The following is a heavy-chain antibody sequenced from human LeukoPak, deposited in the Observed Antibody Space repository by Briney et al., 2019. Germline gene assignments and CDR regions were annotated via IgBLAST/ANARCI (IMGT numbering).Heavy chain of an antibody. V-gene: IGHV1-69*13. D-gene: IGHD6-13*01. J-gene: IGHJ5*02. CDR3: ETAMPEENPIAAAGWFDP. CDR2: IIPFFGTA. CDR1: VGTFSSYA. Sequence: ASVKVSCKASVGTFSSYAISWVRQARGQGLEWMGGIIPFFGTANYGQKFQGRVTLTADESTSTAYMELIRLRTEDTAVYYCETAMPEENPIAAAGWFDPWGQGTLVTVAT.